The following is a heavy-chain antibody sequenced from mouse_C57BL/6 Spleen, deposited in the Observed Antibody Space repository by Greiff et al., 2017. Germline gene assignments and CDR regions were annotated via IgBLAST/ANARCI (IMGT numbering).Heavy chain of an antibody. D-gene: IGHD1-1*01. V-gene: IGHV1-18*01. CDR2: INPNNGGT. J-gene: IGHJ4*01. CDR1: GYTFTDYN. Sequence: VRLKQSGPELVKPGASVKIPCKASGYTFTDYNMDWVKQSHGKSLEWIGDINPNNGGTIYNQKFKGKATLTVDKSSSTAYMELRSLTSEDTAVYYCARGATVVDYYAMDYWGQGTSVTVSS. CDR3: ARGATVVDYYAMDY.